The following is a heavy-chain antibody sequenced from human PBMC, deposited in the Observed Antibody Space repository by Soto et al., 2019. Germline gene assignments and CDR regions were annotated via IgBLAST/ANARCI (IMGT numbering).Heavy chain of an antibody. Sequence: QVQLQESGPGLVKPSQTLSLTCTVSGGSISSGGYYWSWIRQHPGKGLEWIGYIYYSGSTYYNPSLKSRVTISVDTSKNQFSLKLSSVTATDTAVYYCARSSTSANYFDYWGQGTLVTVSS. D-gene: IGHD2-2*01. J-gene: IGHJ4*02. V-gene: IGHV4-31*03. CDR2: IYYSGST. CDR3: ARSSTSANYFDY. CDR1: GGSISSGGYY.